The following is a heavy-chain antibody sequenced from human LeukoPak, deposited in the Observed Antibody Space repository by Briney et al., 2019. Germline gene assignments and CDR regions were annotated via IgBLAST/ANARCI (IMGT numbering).Heavy chain of an antibody. Sequence: GGSLRLSCAASGFTFSSYAMSWVRQAPGKGLEWVSAISGSGGSTYYADSVKGRFTISRDNSKNTRYLQMNSLRAEDTAVYYCARDWETYSSSWSFDYWGQGTLVTVSS. CDR1: GFTFSSYA. CDR3: ARDWETYSSSWSFDY. D-gene: IGHD6-13*01. V-gene: IGHV3-23*01. J-gene: IGHJ4*02. CDR2: ISGSGGST.